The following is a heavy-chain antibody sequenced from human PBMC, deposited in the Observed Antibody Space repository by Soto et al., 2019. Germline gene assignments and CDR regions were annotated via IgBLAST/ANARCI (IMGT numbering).Heavy chain of an antibody. CDR3: ARESARWLLSFFDY. V-gene: IGHV3-74*01. Sequence: GGSLRLSCAASGFTFSSYWLHWVRQAPGTGLVWVSRINSDGSSTSYADSVKGRFTISRDNTKNSLYLQMSSLRADETAVYYCARESARWLLSFFDYWGQGTVVTVSS. CDR1: GFTFSSYW. CDR2: INSDGSST. D-gene: IGHD5-12*01. J-gene: IGHJ4*02.